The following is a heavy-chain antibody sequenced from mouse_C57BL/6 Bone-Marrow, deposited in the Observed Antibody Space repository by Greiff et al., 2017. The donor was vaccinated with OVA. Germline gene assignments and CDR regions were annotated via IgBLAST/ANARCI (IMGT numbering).Heavy chain of an antibody. D-gene: IGHD1-2*01. V-gene: IGHV1-69*01. Sequence: VQLQQPGAELVMPGASVKLSCKASGYTFTSYWMHWVKQRPGQGLEWIGEIDPSDSYTNYNQKFKGKSTLTVDKSSSTAYMQLSSLTSEDSAVYYCSRKRLCYFDYWGQGTTLTVSS. J-gene: IGHJ2*01. CDR1: GYTFTSYW. CDR2: IDPSDSYT. CDR3: SRKRLCYFDY.